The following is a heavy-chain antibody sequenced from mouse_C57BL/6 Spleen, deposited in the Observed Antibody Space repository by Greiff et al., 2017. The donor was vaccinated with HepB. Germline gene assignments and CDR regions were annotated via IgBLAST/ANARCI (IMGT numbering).Heavy chain of an antibody. D-gene: IGHD1-2*01. CDR1: GYTFTSYW. J-gene: IGHJ3*01. V-gene: IGHV1-50*01. CDR2: IDPSDSYT. CDR3: ARGHDGGFAY. Sequence: VQLQQPGAELVKPGASVKLSCKASGYTFTSYWMQWVKQRPGQGLEWIGEIDPSDSYTNYNQKFKGKATLTVDTSSSTAYMQLSSLTSEDSAVYYCARGHDGGFAYWGQGTLVTVSA.